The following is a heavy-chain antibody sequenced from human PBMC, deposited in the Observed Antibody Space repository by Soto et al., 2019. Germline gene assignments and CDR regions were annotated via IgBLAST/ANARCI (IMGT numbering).Heavy chain of an antibody. CDR3: AKDRENIVLVPAANGYYYGMDV. CDR1: GFTFSSYG. Sequence: GGSLRLSCAASGFTFSSYGMHWVRQAPGKGLEWVAVISYDGSNKYYADSVKGRFTISRDNSKNTLYLQMNSLRAEDTAVYYCAKDRENIVLVPAANGYYYGMDVWGQGTTVTVSS. V-gene: IGHV3-30*18. D-gene: IGHD2-2*01. J-gene: IGHJ6*02. CDR2: ISYDGSNK.